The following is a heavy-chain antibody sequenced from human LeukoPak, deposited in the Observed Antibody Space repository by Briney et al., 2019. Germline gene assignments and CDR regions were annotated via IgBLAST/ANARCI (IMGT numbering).Heavy chain of an antibody. CDR2: ISGSGGST. D-gene: IGHD3-22*01. Sequence: GGSLRLSCAASGFTFSSYAMSWVRQAPGKGLEWVSAISGSGGSTYYADSVKGRFTISRDNSKNTLYLQMNSLRAEDTAVYYCAKDSQPYYYDSSGLGGSYYFDYWGQGTLVTVSS. CDR1: GFTFSSYA. J-gene: IGHJ4*02. CDR3: AKDSQPYYYDSSGLGGSYYFDY. V-gene: IGHV3-23*01.